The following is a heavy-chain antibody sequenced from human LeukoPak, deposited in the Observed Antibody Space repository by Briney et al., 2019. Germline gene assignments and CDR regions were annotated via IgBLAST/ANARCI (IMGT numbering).Heavy chain of an antibody. D-gene: IGHD2/OR15-2a*01. CDR2: IYYSGST. CDR3: ARASLSYAFDI. J-gene: IGHJ3*02. Sequence: SETLSLTCTVSGGSISSYYWSWIRQPPGKGLEWIGYIYYSGSTNYNPSLKSRVTISVDTSKNQFSLKLSSVTAADTAVYYCARASLSYAFDIWGQGTMVTVSS. CDR1: GGSISSYY. V-gene: IGHV4-59*08.